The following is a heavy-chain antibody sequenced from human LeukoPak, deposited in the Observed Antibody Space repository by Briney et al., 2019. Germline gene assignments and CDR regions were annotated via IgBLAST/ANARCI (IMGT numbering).Heavy chain of an antibody. CDR3: ARANLLYCSSTTCLFDY. CDR1: GYTFTDYY. J-gene: IGHJ4*02. CDR2: INPNDGDT. Sequence: ASVTVSCKASGYTFTDYYMHWVRQAPGQGFEWMGWINPNDGDTNYAQKFQGRVTMTRGTSISTAHMEVSRLRSDDTAVYYCARANLLYCSSTTCLFDYWGQGTLVTVSS. V-gene: IGHV1-2*02. D-gene: IGHD2-2*01.